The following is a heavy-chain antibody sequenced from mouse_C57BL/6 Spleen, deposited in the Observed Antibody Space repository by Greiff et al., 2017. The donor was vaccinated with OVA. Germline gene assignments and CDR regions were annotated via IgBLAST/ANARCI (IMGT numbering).Heavy chain of an antibody. V-gene: IGHV1-54*01. J-gene: IGHJ2*01. CDR3: ARSSTVVAEDYFDY. Sequence: QVQLQQSGAELVRPGTSVKVSCKASGYAFINYLIEWVKQRPGQGLEWIGVINPGSGGTNYNEKFKGKATLTADKSSSTTYMQLSSLTSEDSAVYFCARSSTVVAEDYFDYWGQGTTLTVSS. CDR2: INPGSGGT. CDR1: GYAFINYL. D-gene: IGHD1-1*01.